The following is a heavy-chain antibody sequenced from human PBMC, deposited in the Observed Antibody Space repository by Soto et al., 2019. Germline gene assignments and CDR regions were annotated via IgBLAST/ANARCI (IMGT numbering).Heavy chain of an antibody. D-gene: IGHD6-13*01. J-gene: IGHJ4*02. CDR3: GRPYYSSSWFPFDR. CDR2: IDSGDGTT. Sequence: GGSLRLSCTGSGFDFGDYYMSWIRQAPGKGLEWVSYIDSGDGTTYYTDSVKGRFTISRDNAKKTVYLQMSSLRVEDTALYYCGRPYYSSSWFPFDRWGQGTLVTVSS. V-gene: IGHV3-11*01. CDR1: GFDFGDYY.